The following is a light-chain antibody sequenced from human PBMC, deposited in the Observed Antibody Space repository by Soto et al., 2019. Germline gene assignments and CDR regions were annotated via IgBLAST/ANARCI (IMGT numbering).Light chain of an antibody. CDR2: GVS. CDR1: SSDVGAHNY. Sequence: QSALTQPASVSGSPGQSITIACTGTSSDVGAHNYVSWYQQHPGRAPKVMIYGVSNRPSGISNRFSGSKSGNTASLTISGLQAEDEADYYCSSYRRGTTLVFGGGTKVTVL. J-gene: IGLJ2*01. V-gene: IGLV2-14*03. CDR3: SSYRRGTTLV.